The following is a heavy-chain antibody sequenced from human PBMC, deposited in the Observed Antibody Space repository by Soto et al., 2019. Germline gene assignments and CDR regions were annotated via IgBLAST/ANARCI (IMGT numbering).Heavy chain of an antibody. V-gene: IGHV1-8*01. Sequence: QVKLVKSGAEVKKPGASVEVSCKASGYTFTSYDINWVRQATGQGLEWMGWMNPNSGNTGYAQKFQGRVTMTRNTSISTAYMELSSLRSEDTAVYYCARERSAAGTGWFDPWGQGTLVTVSS. J-gene: IGHJ5*02. CDR1: GYTFTSYD. CDR2: MNPNSGNT. CDR3: ARERSAAGTGWFDP. D-gene: IGHD6-13*01.